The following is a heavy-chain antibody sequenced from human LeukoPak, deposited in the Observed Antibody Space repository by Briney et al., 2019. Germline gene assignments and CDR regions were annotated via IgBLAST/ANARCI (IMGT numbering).Heavy chain of an antibody. Sequence: GGSLRLSCAASGFTFSSYWMNWVRRAPGKGLEWVANIKQDESEKYYVDSVKGRFTISRGNAKNSLYLQMNNLRAEDTAVYYCARVLDSSTSRYQSLKYWGQGTLVTVSS. D-gene: IGHD2-2*01. J-gene: IGHJ4*02. CDR2: IKQDESEK. V-gene: IGHV3-7*01. CDR1: GFTFSSYW. CDR3: ARVLDSSTSRYQSLKY.